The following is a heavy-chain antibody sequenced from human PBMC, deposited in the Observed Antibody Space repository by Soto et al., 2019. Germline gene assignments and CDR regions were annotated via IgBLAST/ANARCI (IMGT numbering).Heavy chain of an antibody. CDR1: GYTFTSYG. D-gene: IGHD3-3*01. CDR2: ISAYNGNT. Sequence: QVQLVQSGAEVKKPGASVKVSCKASGYTFTSYGISWVRQAPGQGLEWMGWISAYNGNTNYAQKFQGRVTMTTDTSTSTAHMEVRSLRSDDTAVYYCARGRITIFGVVRGVDYWGQGTLVTASS. CDR3: ARGRITIFGVVRGVDY. J-gene: IGHJ4*02. V-gene: IGHV1-18*01.